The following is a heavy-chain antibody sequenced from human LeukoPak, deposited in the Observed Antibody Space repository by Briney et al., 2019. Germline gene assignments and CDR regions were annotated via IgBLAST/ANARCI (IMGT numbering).Heavy chain of an antibody. J-gene: IGHJ4*02. CDR2: IYPGDSDT. V-gene: IGHV5-51*01. CDR1: GYSFTSYW. Sequence: GESLKISCKGYGYSFTSYWIGWVRQMPGKGLEWMVIIYPGDSDTRYSPSFQGQVTISADKSISTAYLQWSSLKASDTAMYYYARRPFYGDYGRYFDYWGQGTLVTVSS. CDR3: ARRPFYGDYGRYFDY. D-gene: IGHD4-17*01.